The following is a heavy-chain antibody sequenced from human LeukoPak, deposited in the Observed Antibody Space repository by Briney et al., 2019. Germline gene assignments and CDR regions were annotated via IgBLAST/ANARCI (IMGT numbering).Heavy chain of an antibody. V-gene: IGHV5-51*01. CDR2: IYPDDSDI. J-gene: IGHJ3*01. D-gene: IGHD3-10*01. Sequence: GESLKISCKGSGYRFNDYWIGWVRQMPGKGLQWMGIIYPDDSDIRYSPSFQGQVTISADKSIITAYLQWSSLKASDTAMYHCARHGRGSRSPNAFDFWGQGTMVTVSS. CDR1: GYRFNDYW. CDR3: ARHGRGSRSPNAFDF.